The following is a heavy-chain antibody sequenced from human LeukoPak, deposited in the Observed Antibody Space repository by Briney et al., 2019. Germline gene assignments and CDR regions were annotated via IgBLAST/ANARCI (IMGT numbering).Heavy chain of an antibody. CDR3: ARGLGDIGIVVVPATPYGMDV. Sequence: SETLSLTCTVSGGSISSSSYYWGWIRQPPGTGLEWIGSIYYSGSTYYNPSLKSRVTISVDTSKNQFSLKLSSVTAADTAVYYCARGLGDIGIVVVPATPYGMDVWGQGTTVTVSS. CDR1: GGSISSSSYY. J-gene: IGHJ6*02. D-gene: IGHD2-2*01. V-gene: IGHV4-39*01. CDR2: IYYSGST.